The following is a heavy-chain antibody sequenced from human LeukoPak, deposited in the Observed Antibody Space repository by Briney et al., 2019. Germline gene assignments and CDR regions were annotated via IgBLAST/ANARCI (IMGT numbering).Heavy chain of an antibody. V-gene: IGHV3-21*01. Sequence: GGSLRLSCAASGFTFSSYSMNWVRQAPGKGLEWVSSISSSSSYIYYADSVKGRFTISRDNAKNSLYLQMNSLRAEDTAVYYCARDFKRGGKDYKVRGVNLWGQGTLVTVSS. D-gene: IGHD3-10*01. J-gene: IGHJ5*02. CDR2: ISSSSSYI. CDR1: GFTFSSYS. CDR3: ARDFKRGGKDYKVRGVNL.